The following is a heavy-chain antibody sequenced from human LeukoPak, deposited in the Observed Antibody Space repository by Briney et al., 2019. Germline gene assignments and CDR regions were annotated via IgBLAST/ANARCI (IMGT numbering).Heavy chain of an antibody. CDR3: ARERHHFASGRYSMINSYYYYYGMDV. J-gene: IGHJ6*02. V-gene: IGHV3-7*01. D-gene: IGHD3-10*01. CDR2: RKKDGSER. CDR1: GFTFSNAW. Sequence: GGSLRLSCAASGFTFSNAWMSWVRQAPGKGLEWVANRKKDGSERYYADSVKGRSTISRDNAKNSLYLQMNSLRAEDTAVYYCARERHHFASGRYSMINSYYYYYGMDVWGQGTTVTVSS.